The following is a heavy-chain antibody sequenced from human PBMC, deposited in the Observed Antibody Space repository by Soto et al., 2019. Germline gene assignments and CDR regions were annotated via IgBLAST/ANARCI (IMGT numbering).Heavy chain of an antibody. Sequence: EVQLVESGGGLVQPGRSLRLSCAASGFTFDDYAMHWVRQAPGKGLEWVSSMNWNSGSIGYADSVKGRFTISRDNAKNSLYLQMNSLRAEDTALYYCAKHDYSSSSGMDYWGQGTLVTVSS. V-gene: IGHV3-9*01. D-gene: IGHD6-6*01. J-gene: IGHJ4*02. CDR3: AKHDYSSSSGMDY. CDR1: GFTFDDYA. CDR2: MNWNSGSI.